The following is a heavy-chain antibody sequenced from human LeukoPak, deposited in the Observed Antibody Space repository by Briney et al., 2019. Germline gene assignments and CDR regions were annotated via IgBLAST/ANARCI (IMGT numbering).Heavy chain of an antibody. D-gene: IGHD5-18*01. J-gene: IGHJ4*02. Sequence: SETLSLTCTVPGGSISSGDYYWSWIRQPPGKGLEWIGYIYYSGSTNYNPSLKSRVTISVDTSKNQFSLKLSSVTAVDTAVYYCARTPGDTAMVPPNYFDYWGQGTLVTVSS. CDR3: ARTPGDTAMVPPNYFDY. V-gene: IGHV4-30-4*01. CDR1: GGSISSGDYY. CDR2: IYYSGST.